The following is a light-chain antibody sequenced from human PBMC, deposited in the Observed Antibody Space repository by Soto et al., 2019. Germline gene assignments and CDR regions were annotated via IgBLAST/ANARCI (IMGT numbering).Light chain of an antibody. J-gene: IGKJ5*01. CDR1: QSVSFY. V-gene: IGKV3-11*01. CDR2: DAS. CDR3: QQRSKWPLT. Sequence: EIVLTQSPATLSLSPGERATLSCRASQSVSFYFAWYQQKPVQAPRLLIYDASNRATGIPARFSGSGSGTDFTLTISSLEPEDFAVYYCQQRSKWPLTFGQGTRLEIK.